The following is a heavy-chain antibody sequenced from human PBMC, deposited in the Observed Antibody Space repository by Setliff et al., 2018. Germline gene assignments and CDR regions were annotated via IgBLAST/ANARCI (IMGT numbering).Heavy chain of an antibody. CDR1: GDSIYNQF. V-gene: IGHV4-4*08. D-gene: IGHD2-15*01. CDR2: IYSTGST. Sequence: SETLSLTCTVSGDSIYNQFWSWVRQPPGKGLQWIGYIYSTGSTNYNPSLRSRVTISIDTSKNQFSLNLNSVTAADTAIHYCARGLNSDSWTFAYWGQGSLVTVSS. CDR3: ARGLNSDSWTFAY. J-gene: IGHJ4*02.